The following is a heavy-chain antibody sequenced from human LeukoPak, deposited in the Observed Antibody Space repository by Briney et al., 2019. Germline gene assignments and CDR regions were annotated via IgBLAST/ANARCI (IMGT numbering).Heavy chain of an antibody. CDR1: GFTFTNYA. J-gene: IGHJ4*02. D-gene: IGHD6-19*01. V-gene: IGHV3-23*01. CDR3: AKLIGLVYFDY. Sequence: PGGSLRLSCAASGFTFTNYAMSWVRQAPGEGLEWVSAIRGSGVDTYYAGSVKGRFTISRDNSKNTLYLHMNSLRAEDTAIYYGAKLIGLVYFDYWGQGTLVTVSS. CDR2: IRGSGVDT.